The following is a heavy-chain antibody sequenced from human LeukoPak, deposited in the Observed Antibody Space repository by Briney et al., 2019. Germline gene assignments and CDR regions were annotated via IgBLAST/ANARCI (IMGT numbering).Heavy chain of an antibody. J-gene: IGHJ6*03. CDR2: IIPIFGSA. V-gene: IGHV1-69*13. D-gene: IGHD4-17*01. Sequence: SVKVSCKASGGTFSSYAISWVRQAPGQGLEWMGGIIPIFGSANYAQKFQGRVTITADESTSTAYMEPSSLRSEDTAVYYCARDGGGDYAILGYYYYYMDVWGKGTTVTVSS. CDR3: ARDGGGDYAILGYYYYYMDV. CDR1: GGTFSSYA.